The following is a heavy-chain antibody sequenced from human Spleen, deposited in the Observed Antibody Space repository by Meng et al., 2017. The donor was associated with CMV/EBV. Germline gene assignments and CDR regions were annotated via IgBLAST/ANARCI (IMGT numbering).Heavy chain of an antibody. Sequence: SETLSLTCAVYGGPFSGYYWSWIRQPPGKGLEWIGEINHSGSTNYNPSLKSRVTISVDTSKNQFSLKLSSVTAADTAVYYCARGALWRIAAAGFPFDYFDYWGQGTLVTVSS. V-gene: IGHV4-34*01. CDR3: ARGALWRIAAAGFPFDYFDY. J-gene: IGHJ4*02. D-gene: IGHD6-13*01. CDR1: GGPFSGYY. CDR2: INHSGST.